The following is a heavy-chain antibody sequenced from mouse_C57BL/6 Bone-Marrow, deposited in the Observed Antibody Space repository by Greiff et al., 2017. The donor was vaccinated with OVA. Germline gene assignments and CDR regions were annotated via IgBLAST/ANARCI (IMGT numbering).Heavy chain of an antibody. CDR1: GYTFTSYW. Sequence: QVQLQQPGTELVKPGASVKLSCKASGYTFTSYWMHWVKQRPGQGLEWIGYINTSNGGTNYNEKFKSKATLTVDKSSSTAYMQLSSLTSEDSAVYYCARGGGYDAMDDWGQGTSVTVSS. V-gene: IGHV1-53*01. CDR2: INTSNGGT. D-gene: IGHD1-1*02. J-gene: IGHJ4*01. CDR3: ARGGGYDAMDD.